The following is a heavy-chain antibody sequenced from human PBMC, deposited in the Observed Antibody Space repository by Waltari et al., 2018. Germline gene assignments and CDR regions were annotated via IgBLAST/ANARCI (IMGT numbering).Heavy chain of an antibody. J-gene: IGHJ4*02. D-gene: IGHD6-13*01. V-gene: IGHV3-7*01. CDR2: IKTDGSET. CDR3: AIGGVETSWYWRY. CDR1: VFTFSRYW. Sequence: EVQVVESGGGLVKPGGSLGLSCAAAVFTFSRYWMTWVRQAPGNGLEWVANIKTDGSETYYVDSVKGRFTISRDNTKNSLYLQMSSLRAEDTAVYYCAIGGVETSWYWRYWGQGTLVTVSS.